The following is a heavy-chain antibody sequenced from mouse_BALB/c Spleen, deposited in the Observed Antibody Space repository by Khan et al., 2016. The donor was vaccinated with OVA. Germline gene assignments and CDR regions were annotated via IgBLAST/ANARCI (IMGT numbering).Heavy chain of an antibody. Sequence: QIQLVQSGPELKKPGETVKISCKASGYTFTNNGMNWVKQNPGKGLKWMGWINTYTGEPTYVDDFKGRFAFSLDTSATTAYLQINNLKNEDTATYFCARVGYAETMDYWGQGTSVTVSS. CDR3: ARVGYAETMDY. J-gene: IGHJ4*01. CDR1: GYTFTNNG. CDR2: INTYTGEP. V-gene: IGHV9-3-1*01. D-gene: IGHD2-14*01.